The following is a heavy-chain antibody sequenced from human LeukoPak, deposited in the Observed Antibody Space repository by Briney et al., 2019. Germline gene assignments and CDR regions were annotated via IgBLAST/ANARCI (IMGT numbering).Heavy chain of an antibody. CDR3: ARKIAAAGKAHYYYMDV. D-gene: IGHD6-13*01. V-gene: IGHV3-30*03. J-gene: IGHJ6*03. CDR1: GFTFSSYG. CDR2: ISYDGSNK. Sequence: GGSLRLSCAASGFTFSSYGMSWVRQAPGKGLEWVAVISYDGSNKYYADSVKGRFTISRDNSKNTLYLQMNSLRAEDTAVYYCARKIAAAGKAHYYYMDVWGKGTTVTVSS.